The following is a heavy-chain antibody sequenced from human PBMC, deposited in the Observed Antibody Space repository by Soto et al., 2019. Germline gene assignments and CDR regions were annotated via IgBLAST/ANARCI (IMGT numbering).Heavy chain of an antibody. V-gene: IGHV4-34*01. Sequence: QVQLQQWGAGLLKPSETLSLTCAVYGGSFSGYYWSWIRQPPGKGLEWIGEINHSGSTNYNPSLKSRGTISVDTSKNQFSLKLSSVTAADTAVYYCARAFSSGWYFTPFDYWGQGTLVTVSS. CDR3: ARAFSSGWYFTPFDY. D-gene: IGHD6-19*01. J-gene: IGHJ4*02. CDR1: GGSFSGYY. CDR2: INHSGST.